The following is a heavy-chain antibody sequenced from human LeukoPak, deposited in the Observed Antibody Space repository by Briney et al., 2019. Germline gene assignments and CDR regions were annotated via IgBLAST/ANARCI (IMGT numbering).Heavy chain of an antibody. CDR3: AKDLSPGYDFWSGSLDY. D-gene: IGHD3-3*01. CDR1: GFTFSSYA. V-gene: IGHV3-30-3*01. J-gene: IGHJ4*02. CDR2: ISYDGSNK. Sequence: RGSLRLSCAASGFTFSSYAMHWVRQAPGKGLEWVAVISYDGSNKYYADSVKGRFTISRDNSKNTLYLQMNSLKAEDTAVYYCAKDLSPGYDFWSGSLDYWGQGTLVTVSS.